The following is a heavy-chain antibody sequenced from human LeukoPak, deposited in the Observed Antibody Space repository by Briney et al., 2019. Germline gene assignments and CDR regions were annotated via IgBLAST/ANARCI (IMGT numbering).Heavy chain of an antibody. V-gene: IGHV4-38-2*02. Sequence: SETLSLTCTVSNYSISTDYYWGWIRQPPGKGLEWIGTMYHSGSTNYNPSLKSRVTISVDTSKNQFSLKLSSVTAADTAVYYCARLGSSGWAFDIWGQGTMVTVSS. D-gene: IGHD3-22*01. CDR3: ARLGSSGWAFDI. J-gene: IGHJ3*02. CDR1: NYSISTDYY. CDR2: MYHSGST.